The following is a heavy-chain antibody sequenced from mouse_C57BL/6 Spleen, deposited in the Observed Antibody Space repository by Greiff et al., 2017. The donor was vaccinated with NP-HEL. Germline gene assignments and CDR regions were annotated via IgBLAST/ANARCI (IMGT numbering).Heavy chain of an antibody. V-gene: IGHV1-9*01. CDR3: ARSGDGNYFDY. CDR2: ILPGGGGT. J-gene: IGHJ2*01. CDR1: GYTFTGYW. Sequence: VQLQQSGAELMKPGASVKLSCKATGYTFTGYWIEWVKQRPGHGLEWIGEILPGGGGTNYNEKFKGKATFTADTSSNTAYMQLSSLTTEDSAIYYCARSGDGNYFDYWGQGTTLTVSS. D-gene: IGHD2-1*01.